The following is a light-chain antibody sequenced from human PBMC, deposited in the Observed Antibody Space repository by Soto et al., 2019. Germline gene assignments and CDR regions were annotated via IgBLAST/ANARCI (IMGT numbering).Light chain of an antibody. Sequence: DIQMTQSPSTLSASVGDRVTITCRARQSISIWLAWYQQKPGKAPKLLIYDASSLESGVSSRFSGSGSGTEFTLTISSLQPDDFATYYCQQYSTYYSFGQGTKLEIK. J-gene: IGKJ2*03. CDR1: QSISIW. V-gene: IGKV1-5*01. CDR3: QQYSTYYS. CDR2: DAS.